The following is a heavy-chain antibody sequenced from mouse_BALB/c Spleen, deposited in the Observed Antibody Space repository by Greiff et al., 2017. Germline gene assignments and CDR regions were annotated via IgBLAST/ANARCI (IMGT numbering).Heavy chain of an antibody. CDR3: ARDYYGSSWDY. J-gene: IGHJ2*01. V-gene: IGHV1-54*01. Sequence: VKLMESGAELVRPGTSVKVSCKASGYAFTNYLIEWVKQRPGQGLEWIGVINPGSGGTNYNEKFKGKATLTADKSSSTAYMQLSSLTSDDSAVYYCARDYYGSSWDYWGQGTTLTVSS. CDR1: GYAFTNYL. CDR2: INPGSGGT. D-gene: IGHD1-1*01.